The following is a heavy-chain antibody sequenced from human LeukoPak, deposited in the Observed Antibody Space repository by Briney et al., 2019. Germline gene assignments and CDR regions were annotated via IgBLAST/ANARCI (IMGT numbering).Heavy chain of an antibody. CDR2: IYIKST. Sequence: SETLSLTCTVSGGSISTFSWSWIRQFPGKGLQWIGSIYIKSTNYNPSLKSRVAISVDTSKNQFSLRLDSVTTADTAVYYCARDTTVASGMQYWGQGTLVTVSS. CDR3: ARDTTVASGMQY. V-gene: IGHV4-59*01. J-gene: IGHJ4*02. CDR1: GGSISTFS. D-gene: IGHD6-19*01.